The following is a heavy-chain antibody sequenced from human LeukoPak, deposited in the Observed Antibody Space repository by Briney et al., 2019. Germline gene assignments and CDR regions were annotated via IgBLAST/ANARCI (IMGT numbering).Heavy chain of an antibody. CDR3: AKAIGGSCYSSIDS. V-gene: IGHV3-23*01. D-gene: IGHD2-15*01. CDR1: GFTFSSYA. J-gene: IGHJ4*02. CDR2: ISGSGGTT. Sequence: GGSLRLSCAASGFTFSSYAMSWVRQAPGRGLEWVSVISGSGGTTYYADSVKGRFTISRDNSKNTLFLQMDSLRDEDTAIYYSAKAIGGSCYSSIDSWGQGTLVTVSS.